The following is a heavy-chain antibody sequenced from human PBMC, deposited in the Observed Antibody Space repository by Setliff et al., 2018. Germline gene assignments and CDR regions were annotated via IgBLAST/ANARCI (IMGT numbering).Heavy chain of an antibody. V-gene: IGHV3-23*01. CDR2: ISDSGDTT. CDR3: ATKAVAGT. D-gene: IGHD6-19*01. Sequence: GGSLRLSCVASGFTFSNNAMNWVRQAPGGGLEWVSGISDSGDTTIYAAPVKGRFTISRDDSKNTLYLQMNSLRAEDTAVYYCATKAVAGTGGQGTLVTVSS. J-gene: IGHJ4*02. CDR1: GFTFSNNA.